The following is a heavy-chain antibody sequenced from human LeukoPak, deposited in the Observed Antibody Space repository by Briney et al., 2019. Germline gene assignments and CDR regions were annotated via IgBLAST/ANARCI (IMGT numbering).Heavy chain of an antibody. CDR1: GGTFSSYA. J-gene: IGHJ2*01. V-gene: IGHV1-69*05. CDR2: IIPMFGTA. D-gene: IGHD3-10*01. CDR3: ARDLGGTFSYWYFDL. Sequence: ASVRVSCKASGGTFSSYAISWVRQAPGQGLEWMGRIIPMFGTANYAQKFQGRVTITTDESTSTAYMELSSLRSEDTAVYYCARDLGGTFSYWYFDLWGRGTLVTVSS.